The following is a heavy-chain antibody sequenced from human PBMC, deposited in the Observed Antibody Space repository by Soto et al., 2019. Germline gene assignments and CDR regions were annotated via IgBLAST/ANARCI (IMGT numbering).Heavy chain of an antibody. V-gene: IGHV4-30-2*01. CDR3: ARDSYYYGSGGWYGMDV. D-gene: IGHD3-10*01. Sequence: PSETLSLTCAVSGGSISSGGYSWSWIRQPPGKGLEWIGYIYHSGSTYYNPSLKSRVTISVDRSKNQFSLKLSSVTAADTAVYFCARDSYYYGSGGWYGMDVWGQGTTVTVSS. J-gene: IGHJ6*02. CDR2: IYHSGST. CDR1: GGSISSGGYS.